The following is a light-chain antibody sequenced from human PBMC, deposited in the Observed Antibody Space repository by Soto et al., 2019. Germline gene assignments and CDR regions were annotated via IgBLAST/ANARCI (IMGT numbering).Light chain of an antibody. CDR3: SSYTSSSTVV. CDR2: DVS. Sequence: QSALTQPASVSGSTGQSITISCTGTSSDVGGYNYVSWYQQHPGKAPKLMIYDVSNRPSGVSNRFSGSKSGNTASLTISGLQAEYEADYYCSSYTSSSTVVFGGGTKLTVL. CDR1: SSDVGGYNY. V-gene: IGLV2-14*01. J-gene: IGLJ2*01.